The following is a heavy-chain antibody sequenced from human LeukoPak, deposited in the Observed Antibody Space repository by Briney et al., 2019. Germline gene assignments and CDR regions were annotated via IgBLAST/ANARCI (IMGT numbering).Heavy chain of an antibody. V-gene: IGHV3-30*18. D-gene: IGHD3-10*01. CDR1: GFTFSSYS. J-gene: IGHJ4*02. Sequence: GGSLRLACAASGFTFSSYSINWVRQAPGKGLEWVAVISSDGGTKYYADSVKGRFTLSRDNSRNTLDLQMNSLGPEDTAVYYCAKEYDSGGYGAYFDYWGQGTLVTVSS. CDR2: ISSDGGTK. CDR3: AKEYDSGGYGAYFDY.